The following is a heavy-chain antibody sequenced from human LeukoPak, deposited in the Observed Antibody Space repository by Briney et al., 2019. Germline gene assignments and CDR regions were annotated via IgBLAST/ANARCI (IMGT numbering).Heavy chain of an antibody. CDR2: IKQGGSER. D-gene: IGHD3-22*01. V-gene: IGHV3-7*03. Sequence: PGGSLRLSCAASGFTFSIYWMIWARQAPGKGLEGVAKIKQGGSERYYVDSMKGRFTLSRDNAKNSLYLQMNSLRAEDTAVYYCARDRWSYDPQGGFDCWGQGTLVTVSS. CDR3: ARDRWSYDPQGGFDC. J-gene: IGHJ4*02. CDR1: GFTFSIYW.